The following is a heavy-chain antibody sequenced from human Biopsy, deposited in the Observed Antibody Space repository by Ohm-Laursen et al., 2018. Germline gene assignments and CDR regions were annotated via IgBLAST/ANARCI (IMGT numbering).Heavy chain of an antibody. CDR2: ITQSGST. CDR3: TRATNSTGWPYYYFYGMDI. CDR1: GGPFNGYF. J-gene: IGHJ6*02. Sequence: GTLSLTGAVYGGPFNGYFWSWIRQPPGKGLEWIGDITQSGSTNYSPSLKSRVTISVDTSMNQISLRLQSVTAADTAIYYCTRATNSTGWPYYYFYGMDIWGQGTTVTVSS. V-gene: IGHV4-34*01. D-gene: IGHD2/OR15-2a*01.